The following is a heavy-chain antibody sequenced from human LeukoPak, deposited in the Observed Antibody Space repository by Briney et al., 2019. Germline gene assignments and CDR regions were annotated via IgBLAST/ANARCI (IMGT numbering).Heavy chain of an antibody. CDR3: AREDTVVTLDYFGY. CDR2: IKQDGSEK. D-gene: IGHD4-23*01. V-gene: IGHV3-7*01. J-gene: IGHJ4*02. Sequence: GGSLRLSCAASGFTSSSYWMSWVRQAPGKGLEWVANIKQDGSEKYYVDSVKGRFTISRDNAKNSLYLQMNSLRAEDTAVYYCAREDTVVTLDYFGYWGQGTLVTVSS. CDR1: GFTSSSYW.